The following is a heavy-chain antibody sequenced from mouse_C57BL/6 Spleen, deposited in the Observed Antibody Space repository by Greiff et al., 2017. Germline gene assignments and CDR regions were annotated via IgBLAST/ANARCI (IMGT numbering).Heavy chain of an antibody. D-gene: IGHD1-1*01. Sequence: EVQLVESGPGLVKPSQSLSLTCSVTGYSITSGYYWNWIRQFPGNKLEWMGYISYDGSNNYNPSLKNRISITRDTSKNQFFLKLNSVTTEDTATYYCARAYGSRGYFDYWGQGTTLTVSS. CDR3: ARAYGSRGYFDY. V-gene: IGHV3-6*01. CDR1: GYSITSGYY. CDR2: ISYDGSN. J-gene: IGHJ2*01.